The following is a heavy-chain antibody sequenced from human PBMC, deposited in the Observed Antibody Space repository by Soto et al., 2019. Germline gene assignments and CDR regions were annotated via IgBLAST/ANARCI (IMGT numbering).Heavy chain of an antibody. D-gene: IGHD3-16*02. CDR3: ARGNSPVNVY. V-gene: IGHV3-48*03. J-gene: IGHJ4*02. CDR2: ITSRGDTV. Sequence: LRLSCAASGFIFSSFEMNWVRQAPGKGLEWVAYITSRGDTVYYADSVKGRFTISRDNAKDSLYLQMNSLRAEDTAVYYCARGNSPVNVYWGQGALVTVSS. CDR1: GFIFSSFE.